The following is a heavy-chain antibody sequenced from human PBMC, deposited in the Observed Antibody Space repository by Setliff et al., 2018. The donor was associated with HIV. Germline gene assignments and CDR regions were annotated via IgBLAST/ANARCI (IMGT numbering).Heavy chain of an antibody. CDR1: GFTVSGSY. Sequence: GGSLRLSCAASGFTVSGSYMSWVRQAPGKGLEWVSAIVASAGITYYAGFVKGRFTISRDNSKNTLYLQMKSLRAEDTAVYYCAKHPRYYDSGSRYFDYWGQGTLVTVSS. CDR2: IVASAGIT. D-gene: IGHD3-10*01. CDR3: AKHPRYYDSGSRYFDY. J-gene: IGHJ4*02. V-gene: IGHV3-23*01.